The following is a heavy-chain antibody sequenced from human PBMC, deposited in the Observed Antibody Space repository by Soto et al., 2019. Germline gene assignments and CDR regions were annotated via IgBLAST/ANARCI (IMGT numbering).Heavy chain of an antibody. D-gene: IGHD4-4*01. V-gene: IGHV1-8*01. CDR3: ACISNSDRYYYYGMDV. J-gene: IGHJ6*02. Sequence: ASVKVSCKASGYTFTSYDINWVRQATGQGLEWMGWMNPNSGNTGYAQKFQGRVTMTRNTSISTAYMELSSLRSEDTAVYYCACISNSDRYYYYGMDVWGQGTTVTVSS. CDR1: GYTFTSYD. CDR2: MNPNSGNT.